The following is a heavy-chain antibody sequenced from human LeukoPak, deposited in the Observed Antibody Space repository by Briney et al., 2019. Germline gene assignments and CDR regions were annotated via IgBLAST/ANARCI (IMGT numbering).Heavy chain of an antibody. CDR3: ATGKTGYYYDSSGYKTLYY. J-gene: IGHJ4*02. Sequence: ASVKVSCTVSGYTLTELSMHWVRQAPGKGLEWMGGFDPEDGETIYAQKLQGRVTMTEDTSTDTAYMELSSLRSEDTAVYYCATGKTGYYYDSSGYKTLYYWGQGTLVTVSS. D-gene: IGHD3-22*01. CDR1: GYTLTELS. V-gene: IGHV1-24*01. CDR2: FDPEDGET.